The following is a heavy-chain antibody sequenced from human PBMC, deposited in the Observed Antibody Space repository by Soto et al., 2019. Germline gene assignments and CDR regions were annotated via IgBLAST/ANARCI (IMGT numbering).Heavy chain of an antibody. V-gene: IGHV4-34*01. CDR3: STGNWRSRY. CDR2: INHSGST. J-gene: IGHJ4*02. D-gene: IGHD1-20*01. CDR1: GGSFSGYY. Sequence: QVQLQQWGAGLLKPSETLSLTCAVYGGSFSGYYWHWIRQPPGKGLEWIGEINHSGSTNYNPSLKSRVTISADTSNNQVSLKLSSVTAADTAVYYCSTGNWRSRYWDQGTLVTVSS.